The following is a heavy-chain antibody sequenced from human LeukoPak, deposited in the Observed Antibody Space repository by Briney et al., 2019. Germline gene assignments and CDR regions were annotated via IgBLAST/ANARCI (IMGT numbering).Heavy chain of an antibody. D-gene: IGHD3-3*01. Sequence: GGSLRLSCAASGFTFSSYAMSWVRQAPGKGLEWVSAISGSGGSTYYADSVKGRFTISRDNSKNTLYLQMNSLRAEDTALYYCARVVYDFWSAYDYWGQGTLVTVSS. J-gene: IGHJ4*02. CDR2: ISGSGGST. CDR3: ARVVYDFWSAYDY. CDR1: GFTFSSYA. V-gene: IGHV3-23*01.